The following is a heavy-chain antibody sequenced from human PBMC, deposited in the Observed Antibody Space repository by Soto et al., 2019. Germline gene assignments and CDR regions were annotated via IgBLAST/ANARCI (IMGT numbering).Heavy chain of an antibody. Sequence: SETLSLTCTVSGGSISSSSYYWGWIRQPPGKGLEWIGSIYYSGSTYYNPSLKSRVTISVDTSKNQFSLKLSSVTAADTAVYYCARMDTAMVTSPYYFDYWGQGTLVTVS. D-gene: IGHD5-18*01. CDR3: ARMDTAMVTSPYYFDY. CDR2: IYYSGST. J-gene: IGHJ4*02. CDR1: GGSISSSSYY. V-gene: IGHV4-39*01.